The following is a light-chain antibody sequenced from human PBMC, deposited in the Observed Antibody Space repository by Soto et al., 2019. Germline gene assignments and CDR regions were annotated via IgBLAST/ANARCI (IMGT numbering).Light chain of an antibody. CDR2: DVS. CDR3: NSYTGSSTPYV. J-gene: IGLJ1*01. CDR1: SSDVGNYNY. Sequence: LTQPASVSGSPGQSITISCTGTSSDVGNYNYVSWYQQHPGKAPKLMIYDVSYRLSGVSYRFSGSKSGNTASLTISGLQAEDEADYYCNSYTGSSTPYVFGTGTKVTVL. V-gene: IGLV2-14*01.